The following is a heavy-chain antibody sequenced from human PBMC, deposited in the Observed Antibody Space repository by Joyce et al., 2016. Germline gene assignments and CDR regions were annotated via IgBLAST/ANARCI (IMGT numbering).Heavy chain of an antibody. CDR1: GGTISSNT. CDR3: AGLYDSSGFYPRGAFDI. CDR2: IIPIFGTP. J-gene: IGHJ3*02. V-gene: IGHV1-69*01. D-gene: IGHD3-22*01. Sequence: HVQLVQSGAEVKKPGSSVMVSCKASGGTISSNTISWVRQAPGQGLEWMGGIIPIFGTPNYAQKFQGRVTITADESTGTVYMELSSLRSDDTAVYYCAGLYDSSGFYPRGAFDIWGQGTMVTVSS.